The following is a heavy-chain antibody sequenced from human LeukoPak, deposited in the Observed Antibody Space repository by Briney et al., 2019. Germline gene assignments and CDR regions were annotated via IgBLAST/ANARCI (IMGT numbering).Heavy chain of an antibody. V-gene: IGHV4-39*01. D-gene: IGHD3-10*01. CDR3: ARLQGHRYTLREYYFHS. CDR1: GGCISSSSYY. Sequence: SGTLSLTCTVSGGCISSSSYYWGWIRQPPGKGLELIGSIYYSGSTYYNPSLKSQVTISVDTSKHPCSLNLSSVTAADTAVYYCARLQGHRYTLREYYFHSWGQGTLVTPSS. CDR2: IYYSGST. J-gene: IGHJ4*02.